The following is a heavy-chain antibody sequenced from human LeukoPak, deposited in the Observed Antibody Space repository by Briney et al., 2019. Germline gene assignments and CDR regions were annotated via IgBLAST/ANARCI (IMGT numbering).Heavy chain of an antibody. D-gene: IGHD6-6*01. V-gene: IGHV4-59*11. J-gene: IGHJ4*02. CDR1: GGSISSHY. CDR3: ARSEYSSSSGGLPYYFDY. Sequence: SETLSLTCTVSGGSISSHYWSWIRQPPRKGLEWVTYIYNSGSTNHNPSLRSRVTISVDTSKNQFSLKLSSVTAADTAVYYCARSEYSSSSGGLPYYFDYWGQGTLVTVSS. CDR2: IYNSGST.